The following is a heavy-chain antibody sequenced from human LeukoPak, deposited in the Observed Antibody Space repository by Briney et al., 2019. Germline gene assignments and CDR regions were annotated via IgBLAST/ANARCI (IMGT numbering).Heavy chain of an antibody. CDR1: GFTFDDYA. V-gene: IGHV3-9*01. CDR2: ISWNSGSI. D-gene: IGHD5-18*01. J-gene: IGHJ4*02. Sequence: PGRSLKLSCAASGFTFDDYAMHWVRQVPGKGLEWVSGISWNSGSIGYADSVKGRFTISRDNARNSLYLQMNSLRAEDTALYYCAKDYTAMVRGVDYWGQGTLVTVSS. CDR3: AKDYTAMVRGVDY.